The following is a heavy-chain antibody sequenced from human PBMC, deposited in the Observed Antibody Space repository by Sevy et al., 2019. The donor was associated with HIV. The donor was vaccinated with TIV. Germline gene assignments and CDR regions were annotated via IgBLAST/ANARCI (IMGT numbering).Heavy chain of an antibody. CDR2: FKSNTDGGTT. Sequence: GGSLRLSCAASGVTFNSAWMSWVRQAPGKGLEWVGRFKSNTDGGTTDYAAPVKGRFTISREDSKNTLYLQMNSLKTEDTAVYYCTTIDSYYDSIGQLYYFDYWGQGTLVTVSS. CDR3: TTIDSYYDSIGQLYYFDY. D-gene: IGHD3-22*01. V-gene: IGHV3-15*01. CDR1: GVTFNSAW. J-gene: IGHJ4*02.